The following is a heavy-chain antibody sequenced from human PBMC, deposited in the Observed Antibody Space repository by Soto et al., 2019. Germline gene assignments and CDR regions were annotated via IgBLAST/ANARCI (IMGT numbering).Heavy chain of an antibody. V-gene: IGHV3-23*01. CDR3: AKVWGEDGYCSRTSCLYYFHH. Sequence: EVQLLESGGGLVQPGGSLGLSCEASGFTFSTSAMSGVRRAPGKGLEGVSTISDSGSTYYADSVKGRFTISRDNSKNTLYLQMNSLRAEDTAVFYCAKVWGEDGYCSRTSCLYYFHHWGQGTLVTVSS. D-gene: IGHD2-2*03. CDR2: ISDSGST. CDR1: GFTFSTSA. J-gene: IGHJ4*02.